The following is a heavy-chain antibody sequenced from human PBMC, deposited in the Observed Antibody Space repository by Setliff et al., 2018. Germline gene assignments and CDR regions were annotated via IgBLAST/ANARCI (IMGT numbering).Heavy chain of an antibody. Sequence: PGGSLRLSCAASGFAFASYNMIWVRQAPGKGLEWVSYISNGGGAVKYADSVKGRFTISRDNAKSSLYLQMNSLRAEDTAVYYCARDQGSYGYRAFDSWGQGALVTVSS. CDR2: ISNGGGAV. V-gene: IGHV3-48*04. J-gene: IGHJ4*02. CDR3: ARDQGSYGYRAFDS. D-gene: IGHD3-16*01. CDR1: GFAFASYN.